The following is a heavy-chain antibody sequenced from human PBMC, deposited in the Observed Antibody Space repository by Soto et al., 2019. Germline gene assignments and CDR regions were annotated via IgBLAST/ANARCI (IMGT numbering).Heavy chain of an antibody. J-gene: IGHJ6*03. CDR3: AGDTAATPYYYYMDV. V-gene: IGHV1-3*01. D-gene: IGHD2-15*01. CDR1: GYTFTSYA. Sequence: VQLVQSGAEVKKPGASVKVSCKASGYTFTSYAMHWVRQAPGQRLEWMGWINAGNGNTKYSQKFQGRVTITRDTSASTSHMELSSLSSEDTAEYYCAGDTAATPYYYYMDVWGKGTTVTVSS. CDR2: INAGNGNT.